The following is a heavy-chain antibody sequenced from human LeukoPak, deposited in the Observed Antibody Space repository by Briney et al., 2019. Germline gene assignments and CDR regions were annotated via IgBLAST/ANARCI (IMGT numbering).Heavy chain of an antibody. V-gene: IGHV1-69*01. Sequence: SVKVSCNASGGTFSSYAISWVRQAPGQGLEWMGGIIPIFGTANYAQKFQGRVTITADESTSTAYMELSSLRSEDTAVYYCAREEGSGGSGISNYYYYMDVWGKGTTVTVSS. CDR3: AREEGSGGSGISNYYYYMDV. D-gene: IGHD3-10*01. J-gene: IGHJ6*03. CDR2: IIPIFGTA. CDR1: GGTFSSYA.